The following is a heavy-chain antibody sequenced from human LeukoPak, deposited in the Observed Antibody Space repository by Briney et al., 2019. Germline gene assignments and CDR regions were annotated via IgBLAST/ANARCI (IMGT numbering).Heavy chain of an antibody. Sequence: ASVKVSCKASGYTFTSYDINWVRQATGQGREWMRWMNPNSGNTGYAQKFQGRVTMTRNTAISTAYTRPNILRSESKTVYYCAREGNMDFWGSRTQVTVS. V-gene: IGHV1-8*01. CDR3: AREGNMDF. CDR2: MNPNSGNT. J-gene: IGHJ6*03. CDR1: GYTFTSYD.